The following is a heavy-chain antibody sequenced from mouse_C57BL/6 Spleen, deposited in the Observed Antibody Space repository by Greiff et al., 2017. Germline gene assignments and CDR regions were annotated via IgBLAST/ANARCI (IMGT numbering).Heavy chain of an antibody. CDR1: GYTFTSYG. D-gene: IGHD2-5*01. CDR2: IYPRSGNT. CDR3: ASYYSNYHYAMDY. J-gene: IGHJ4*01. Sequence: QVQLQQSGAELARPGASVKLSCKASGYTFTSYGISWVKQRTGQGLEWIGEIYPRSGNTYYNEKFKGKAKLTADKSSSTAYMELRSLTSEDSAVYFCASYYSNYHYAMDYWGQGTSVTVSS. V-gene: IGHV1-81*01.